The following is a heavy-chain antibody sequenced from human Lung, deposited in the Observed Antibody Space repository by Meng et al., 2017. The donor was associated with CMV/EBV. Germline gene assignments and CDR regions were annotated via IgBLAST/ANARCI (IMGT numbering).Heavy chain of an antibody. CDR3: ARATRNQLLSDN. CDR1: GYTFTSYD. CDR2: MNPESGNT. D-gene: IGHD2-2*01. J-gene: IGHJ4*02. Sequence: SVXVSXXASGYTFTSYDISWVRQATGQGLEWMGWMNPESGNTGYARKFRGRVTFTRSTSITTAYMTLTSLRAEDTAVYYCARATRNQLLSDNWGQGTVVTVSS. V-gene: IGHV1-8*01.